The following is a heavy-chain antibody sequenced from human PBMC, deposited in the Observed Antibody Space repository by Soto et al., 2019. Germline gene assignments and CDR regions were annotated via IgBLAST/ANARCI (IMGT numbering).Heavy chain of an antibody. CDR3: AKYLRYTYGSGFPEAFDI. Sequence: GGSLRLSCAASGFTFSSYAMSWVRQAPGKGLEWVSAISGSGGSTYYADSVKGRFTISRDNSKNTLYLQMNSLRAEDTAVYYCAKYLRYTYGSGFPEAFDIWGQGTMVTVSS. J-gene: IGHJ3*02. V-gene: IGHV3-23*01. CDR2: ISGSGGST. CDR1: GFTFSSYA. D-gene: IGHD3-10*01.